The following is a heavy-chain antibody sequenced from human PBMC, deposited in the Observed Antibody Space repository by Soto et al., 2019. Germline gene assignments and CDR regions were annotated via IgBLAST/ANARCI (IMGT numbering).Heavy chain of an antibody. CDR2: IIPIFGTA. V-gene: IGHV1-69*13. CDR1: GGTFSSYA. CDR3: ARDRTPSGSYALDAFDI. D-gene: IGHD1-26*01. Sequence: GASVKVSCKASGGTFSSYAISWVRQAPGQGLEWMGGIIPIFGTANYAQKFQGRVTITADESTSTAYMELSSLRSEDTAVYYCARDRTPSGSYALDAFDIWGQGTMVTVSS. J-gene: IGHJ3*02.